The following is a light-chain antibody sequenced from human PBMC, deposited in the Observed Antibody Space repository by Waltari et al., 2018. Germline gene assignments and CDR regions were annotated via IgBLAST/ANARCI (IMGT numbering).Light chain of an antibody. CDR1: SSNIGRNS. CDR2: KNN. Sequence: QSVLTQPPSASGTPGQKVTISCNGSSSNIGRNSVYCYQQFPGTAPKLLIFKNNQRPSGVPDRFSDSKSGTSASLAINGLRSEDEADYYCAAWDDSLSGLVLGGGTKVTVL. CDR3: AAWDDSLSGLV. V-gene: IGLV1-47*01. J-gene: IGLJ3*02.